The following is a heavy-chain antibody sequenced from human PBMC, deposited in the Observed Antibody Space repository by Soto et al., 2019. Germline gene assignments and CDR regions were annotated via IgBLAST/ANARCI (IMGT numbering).Heavy chain of an antibody. CDR1: GGSFSGYY. Sequence: QVQLQQWGAGLLKPSETLSLTCAVYGGSFSGYYWSWIRQPPGKGLEWMGEINHSGSTNYNPSLKSRVTISVDTSKNQFSLKLSSVTAADTAVYYCARVGDIVVVPAAITWFDPWGQGTLVTVSS. D-gene: IGHD2-2*01. J-gene: IGHJ5*02. V-gene: IGHV4-34*01. CDR2: INHSGST. CDR3: ARVGDIVVVPAAITWFDP.